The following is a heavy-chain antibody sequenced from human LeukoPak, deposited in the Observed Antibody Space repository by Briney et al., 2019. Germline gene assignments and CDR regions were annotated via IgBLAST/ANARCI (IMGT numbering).Heavy chain of an antibody. CDR1: GFTFSSYA. D-gene: IGHD3-3*01. CDR3: AREDYDFWSGYVGNYYYYMDV. V-gene: IGHV3-48*01. CDR2: ISSSSSTI. Sequence: GGSLRLSCAASGFTFSSYAMHWVRQAPGKGLEWVSYISSSSSTIYYADSVKGRFTISRDNAKNSLYLQMNSLRAEDTAVYYCAREDYDFWSGYVGNYYYYMDVWGKGTTVTVSS. J-gene: IGHJ6*03.